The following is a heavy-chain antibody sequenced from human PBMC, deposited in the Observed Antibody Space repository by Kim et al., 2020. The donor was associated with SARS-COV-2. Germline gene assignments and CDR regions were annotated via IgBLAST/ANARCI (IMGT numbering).Heavy chain of an antibody. D-gene: IGHD5-18*01. CDR1: GFTFSSYA. CDR2: ISYDGSNK. J-gene: IGHJ6*02. CDR3: ARERDGGQLWAYGMDV. V-gene: IGHV3-30-3*01. Sequence: GGSLRLSCAASGFTFSSYAMHWVRQAPGKGLEWVAVISYDGSNKYYADSVKGRFTISRDNSKNTLYLQMNSLRAEDTAVYYCARERDGGQLWAYGMDVWGQGTTVTVSS.